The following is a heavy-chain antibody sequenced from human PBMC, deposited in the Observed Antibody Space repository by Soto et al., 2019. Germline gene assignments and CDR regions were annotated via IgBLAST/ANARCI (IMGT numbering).Heavy chain of an antibody. CDR2: INSDGSST. D-gene: IGHD5-18*01. CDR1: GFTFSSYW. CDR3: ARSITGYSYADS. V-gene: IGHV3-74*01. J-gene: IGHJ4*02. Sequence: SLRLSCAASGFTFSSYWMHWVRQAPGKGLVWVSRINSDGSSTVYVDSVKGRFTISRDNAKNTLYLQMNSLRAEDTAVYYCARSITGYSYADSWGQGTLVTVSS.